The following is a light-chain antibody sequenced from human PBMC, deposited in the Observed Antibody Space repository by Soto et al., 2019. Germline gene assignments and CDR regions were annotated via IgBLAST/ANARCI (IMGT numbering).Light chain of an antibody. V-gene: IGLV2-8*01. CDR2: EVT. CDR1: SSDVGRFNF. J-gene: IGLJ1*01. Sequence: QSALTQPPSASGSPGQSVTISCTGTSSDVGRFNFVSWYQQHPGKAPRLLIYEVTKRPSGVPDRFSGSKSSNAASLTVSGLQAEDEADYFCSSYTGSRDPYVFGTGTTVTVL. CDR3: SSYTGSRDPYV.